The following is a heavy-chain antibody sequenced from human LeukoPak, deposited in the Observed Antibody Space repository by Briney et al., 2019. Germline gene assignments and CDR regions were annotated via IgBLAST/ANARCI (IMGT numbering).Heavy chain of an antibody. V-gene: IGHV4-31*03. Sequence: SETLSLTCTVSGGSTSSGGYYWSWIRQHPGKGLEWIGYIYYSGSTYYNPSLKSRVTISVDTSKNQFSLKLSSVTAADTAVYYCARESALAAAGTTYGMDVWGKGTTVTVSS. CDR1: GGSTSSGGYY. D-gene: IGHD6-13*01. J-gene: IGHJ6*04. CDR3: ARESALAAAGTTYGMDV. CDR2: IYYSGST.